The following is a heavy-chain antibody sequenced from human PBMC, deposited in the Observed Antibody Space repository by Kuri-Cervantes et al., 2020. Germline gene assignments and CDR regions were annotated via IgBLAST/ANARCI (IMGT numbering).Heavy chain of an antibody. Sequence: SETLSLTCAVSGYSITSGYYWSWIRQPPGKGLEWIGEINHSGSTKYNPSLKSRVTISVDTSKNQFSLKLSSVTAADTAVYYCARGSLYYYGSGSYPVYYYYYMDVWGKGTTVTVSS. V-gene: IGHV4-34*01. D-gene: IGHD3-10*01. CDR2: INHSGST. J-gene: IGHJ6*03. CDR3: ARGSLYYYGSGSYPVYYYYYMDV. CDR1: GYSITSGYY.